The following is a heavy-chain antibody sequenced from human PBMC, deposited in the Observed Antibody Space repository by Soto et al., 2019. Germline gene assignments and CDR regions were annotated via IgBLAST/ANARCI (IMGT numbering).Heavy chain of an antibody. J-gene: IGHJ5*02. Sequence: QVQLQSWGAGLLKPSETLSLTCAVYGGSFSGYSWSWIRQSPGKGLGWIGEISQSGSINFNPALKSRVTMSVDTSKSQFSLQLSSVTAAVTAVYYCARGALGGSPNRRTRFEPWGQGTLVTVSS. CDR1: GGSFSGYS. CDR3: ARGALGGSPNRRTRFEP. CDR2: ISQSGSI. D-gene: IGHD2-2*01. V-gene: IGHV4-34*01.